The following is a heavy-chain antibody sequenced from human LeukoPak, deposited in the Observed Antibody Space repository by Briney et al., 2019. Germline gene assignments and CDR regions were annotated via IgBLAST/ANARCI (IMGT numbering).Heavy chain of an antibody. CDR3: AKGADYYDSSGHIDY. D-gene: IGHD3-22*01. Sequence: GGSLRLSCAASGFTFSGYGMHWVRQAPGKGLEWVAVISYDGSNKYYADSVKGRFTISRDNSKNTLYLQMNSLRAKDTAVYYCAKGADYYDSSGHIDYWGQGTLVTVSS. CDR1: GFTFSGYG. V-gene: IGHV3-30*18. CDR2: ISYDGSNK. J-gene: IGHJ4*02.